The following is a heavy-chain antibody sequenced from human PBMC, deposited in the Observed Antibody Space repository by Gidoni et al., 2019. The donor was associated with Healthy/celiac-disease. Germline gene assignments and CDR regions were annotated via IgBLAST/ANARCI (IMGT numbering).Heavy chain of an antibody. CDR2: INHSGST. Sequence: QVQLQQWGAGLLKPSETLSLTCAVYGGSFSGYYWGWIRPPPGKGLEWIGEINHSGSTNYNPSLKSRVTISVDTSKNQFSLKLSSVTAADTAVYYCARERAYSSSWSYFDYWGQGTLVTVSS. CDR1: GGSFSGYY. J-gene: IGHJ4*02. V-gene: IGHV4-34*01. D-gene: IGHD6-13*01. CDR3: ARERAYSSSWSYFDY.